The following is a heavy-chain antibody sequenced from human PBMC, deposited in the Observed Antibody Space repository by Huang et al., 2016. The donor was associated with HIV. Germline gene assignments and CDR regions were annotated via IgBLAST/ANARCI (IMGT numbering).Heavy chain of an antibody. J-gene: IGHJ6*02. D-gene: IGHD6-6*01. CDR1: GGTFSTYA. V-gene: IGHV1-69*01. CDR2: IIPSFGKA. CDR3: ARGRTRSSLYDSYYGLDV. Sequence: QVQLVQSGAEVKKPGSSVKVSCKASGGTFSTYAISWVRQAPGQGLEWIGGIIPSFGKANYAQKFQGTVTITADEFTSTAYMELSSLRSEDTALYYCARGRTRSSLYDSYYGLDVWGQGTTVTVSS.